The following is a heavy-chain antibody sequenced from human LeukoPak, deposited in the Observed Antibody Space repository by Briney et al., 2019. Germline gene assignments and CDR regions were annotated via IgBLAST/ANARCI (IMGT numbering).Heavy chain of an antibody. Sequence: GGSLRLSCEASGFAFSSYAMSWLRRAPGKGLEWVSTIHDDGGTSYYADSAKGRFTISRDNSRNTLNLQMNGLRAEDTALYYCARDWRSQGKDTSGSYYAPLDYWGQGTQVTVSS. J-gene: IGHJ4*02. CDR1: GFAFSSYA. V-gene: IGHV3-23*01. D-gene: IGHD3-10*01. CDR2: IHDDGGTS. CDR3: ARDWRSQGKDTSGSYYAPLDY.